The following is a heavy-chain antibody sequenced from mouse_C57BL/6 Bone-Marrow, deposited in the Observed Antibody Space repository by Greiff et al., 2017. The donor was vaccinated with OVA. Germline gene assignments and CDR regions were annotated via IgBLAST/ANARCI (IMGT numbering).Heavy chain of an antibody. CDR2: IYPETGGT. J-gene: IGHJ1*03. D-gene: IGHD1-1*01. CDR1: GYTFTDYA. V-gene: IGHV1-15*01. CDR3: RETTVRYFDV. Sequence: VQLQQSGAELVRPGASVTLSCKASGYTFTDYAMHWVKQTPVHGLEWIGAIYPETGGTAYNQKFKGKATLTADKSSSTAYMELRSLTSEDSAVYCRRETTVRYFDVWGTGTTVTVAS.